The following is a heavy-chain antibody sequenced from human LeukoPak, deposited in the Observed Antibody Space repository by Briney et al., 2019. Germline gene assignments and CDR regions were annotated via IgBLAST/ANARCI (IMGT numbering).Heavy chain of an antibody. Sequence: SETLSLTCTVSGGSISRYYWSWIRQPPGKGLEWIGHIRDTGNTNYNSSLKSRVTMSVDTSMNLFSLGLKSVTAADTAVYYCARFMVVRGVHYYYYMDVWGKGTTVTVSS. V-gene: IGHV4-59*01. D-gene: IGHD3-10*01. J-gene: IGHJ6*03. CDR2: IRDTGNT. CDR3: ARFMVVRGVHYYYYMDV. CDR1: GGSISRYY.